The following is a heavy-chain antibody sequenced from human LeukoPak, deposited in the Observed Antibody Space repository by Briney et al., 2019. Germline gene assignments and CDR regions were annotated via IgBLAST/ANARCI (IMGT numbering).Heavy chain of an antibody. V-gene: IGHV1-8*01. D-gene: IGHD3-10*01. CDR2: MNPNSGNT. CDR1: GYTFTSYD. J-gene: IGHJ4*02. Sequence: GASVKVSCKASGYTFTSYDINWVRQATGQGLEWMGWMNPNSGNTGYAQEFQGRVTMTRNTSISTAYMELSSLRSEDTAVYYCARAPPFYYYGSGSYYFDYWGQGTLVTVSS. CDR3: ARAPPFYYYGSGSYYFDY.